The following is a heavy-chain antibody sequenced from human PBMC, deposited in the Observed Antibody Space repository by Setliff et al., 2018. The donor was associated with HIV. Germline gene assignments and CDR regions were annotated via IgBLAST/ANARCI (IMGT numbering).Heavy chain of an antibody. CDR3: AHRPDQSGNAWLDP. CDR2: IYWDDDK. J-gene: IGHJ5*02. D-gene: IGHD2-15*01. CDR1: GFSLTTIGVG. Sequence: GPTLVNPTQTLTLTCTFSGFSLTTIGVGVGWIRQPPGKALEWLALIYWDDDKRYNPSLRSRLTIIKDTSKNQVVLIMTNVDPVDTATYYCAHRPDQSGNAWLDPWGQGTLVTVSS. V-gene: IGHV2-5*02.